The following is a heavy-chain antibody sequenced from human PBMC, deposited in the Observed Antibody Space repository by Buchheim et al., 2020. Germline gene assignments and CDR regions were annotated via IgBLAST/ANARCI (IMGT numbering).Heavy chain of an antibody. J-gene: IGHJ4*02. V-gene: IGHV3-23*01. Sequence: EVQVLESGGGLAQPGGSLRLSCAASGFSFSTYAMHWVRQAPGKGLEWVSGISGSGGSTYYAVFVKGRFLIPRDNSKNILYLEMNSLRAEDTAVYYCAKKGLGRYVDYFDHWGQGTL. CDR1: GFSFSTYA. CDR2: ISGSGGST. D-gene: IGHD1-26*01. CDR3: AKKGLGRYVDYFDH.